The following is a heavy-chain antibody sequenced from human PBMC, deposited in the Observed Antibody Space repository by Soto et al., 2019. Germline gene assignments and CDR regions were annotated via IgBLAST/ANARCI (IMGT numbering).Heavy chain of an antibody. D-gene: IGHD3-22*01. J-gene: IGHJ6*02. CDR1: GGSISSSSYY. Sequence: QLQLQESGPGLVKPSETLSLTCTVSGGSISSSSYYWGWIRQPPGKGLEWIGSIYYSGSTYYNPSLKSRVTISVDTPKNQFSLKLSSVTAADTAVYYCARPDYYDSSHYGMDVWGQGTTVTVSS. CDR3: ARPDYYDSSHYGMDV. V-gene: IGHV4-39*01. CDR2: IYYSGST.